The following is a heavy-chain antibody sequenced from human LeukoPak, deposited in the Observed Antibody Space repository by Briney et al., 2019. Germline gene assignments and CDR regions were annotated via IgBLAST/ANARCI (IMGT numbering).Heavy chain of an antibody. D-gene: IGHD3-10*01. V-gene: IGHV1-18*01. J-gene: IGHJ6*03. CDR3: ARGSITMVRGVIEASYYYYYMGV. Sequence: ASVKVSCKASGYTFTSYGISWVRQAPGQGLEWMGWISAYNGNTNYAQKLQGRVTMTTDTSTSTAYMELRSLRSDDTAVYYCARGSITMVRGVIEASYYYYYMGVWGKGTTVTVSS. CDR2: ISAYNGNT. CDR1: GYTFTSYG.